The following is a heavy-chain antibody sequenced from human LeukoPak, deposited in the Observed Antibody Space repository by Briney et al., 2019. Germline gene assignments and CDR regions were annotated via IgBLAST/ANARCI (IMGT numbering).Heavy chain of an antibody. V-gene: IGHV3-15*01. CDR1: GFTFSNAC. CDR2: IKSKTDGGTT. J-gene: IGHJ4*02. D-gene: IGHD3-9*01. CDR3: TTDRKVLRYFDWSDY. Sequence: GGSLRLSCAASGFTFSNACMSWVRQAPGKGLKWVGRIKSKTDGGTTDYAAPVKGRFTISRDDSKNTLYLQMNSLKTEDTAVYYCTTDRKVLRYFDWSDYWGQGTLVTVSS.